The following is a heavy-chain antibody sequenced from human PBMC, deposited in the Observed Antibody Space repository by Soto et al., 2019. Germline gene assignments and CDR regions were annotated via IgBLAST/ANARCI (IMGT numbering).Heavy chain of an antibody. CDR2: IYYSGST. Sequence: SDTLSLTCTVSGGSVSSGSYYWIWIRQPPGKGLEWIGYIYYSGSTNYNPSLKSRVTISVDTSKNQFSLKLSSVTAADTAVYYCARAITMVRGVPSWFDPWGQGTLVTVSS. V-gene: IGHV4-61*01. J-gene: IGHJ5*02. CDR3: ARAITMVRGVPSWFDP. CDR1: GGSVSSGSYY. D-gene: IGHD3-10*01.